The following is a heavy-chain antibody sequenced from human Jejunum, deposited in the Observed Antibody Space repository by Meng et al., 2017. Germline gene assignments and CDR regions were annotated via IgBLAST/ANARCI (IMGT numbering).Heavy chain of an antibody. CDR3: ARVNWTSSYWYFDL. J-gene: IGHJ2*01. CDR1: GASMCSGNYY. CDR2: MYYSGST. D-gene: IGHD1-1*01. V-gene: IGHV4-31*01. Sequence: VHLPVSGPGRVIASPTLSLTCTVSGASMCSGNYYWIWIRQLPGKGLELMGYMYYSGSTYYNPSLQSLVTISIDMSENQFSLKLTSVTAADTAVYYCARVNWTSSYWYFDLWGRGTLVTVSS.